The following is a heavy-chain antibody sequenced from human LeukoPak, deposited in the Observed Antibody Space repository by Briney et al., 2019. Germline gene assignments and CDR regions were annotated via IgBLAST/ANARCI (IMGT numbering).Heavy chain of an antibody. J-gene: IGHJ4*02. D-gene: IGHD2-15*01. CDR1: GYIFTSYA. CDR2: IDTYDGDT. CDR3: ARDKRPGTPGFGDY. Sequence: GASVKVSCKASGYIFTSYAISWVRQAPGQGLEWMGWIDTYDGDTRYVQKFQDRVTMTTDTATSTAYMELRSLTSDGTAVYFCARDKRPGTPGFGDYWGQGTLVTVSS. V-gene: IGHV1-18*01.